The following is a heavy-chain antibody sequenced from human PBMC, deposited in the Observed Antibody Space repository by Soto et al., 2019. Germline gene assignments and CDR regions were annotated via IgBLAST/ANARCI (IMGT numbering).Heavy chain of an antibody. D-gene: IGHD6-19*01. CDR2: ISYDGSNK. CDR3: ARSRIAVAGTLDY. Sequence: QVQLVESGGGVVQPGRSLRLSCAASGFTFSSYAMHWVRQAPGKGLEWVAVISYDGSNKYYADSVKGRFTISRDNSKNTLYLQMNSLRAEDTAVYYCARSRIAVAGTLDYWGQGTLFTVSS. J-gene: IGHJ4*02. CDR1: GFTFSSYA. V-gene: IGHV3-30-3*01.